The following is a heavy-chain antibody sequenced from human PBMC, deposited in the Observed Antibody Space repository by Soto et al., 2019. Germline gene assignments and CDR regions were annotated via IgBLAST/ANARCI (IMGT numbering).Heavy chain of an antibody. CDR2: IIPIFGTA. D-gene: IGHD2-21*02. CDR1: GGTFSSYA. Sequence: GASVKVSCKAPGGTFSSYAISWVRQAPGQGLEWMGGIIPIFGTANYAQKFQGRVTITADESTSTAYMELSSLRSEDTAVYYCARPLTPRPDCGGDCYSSPFDYWGQGTLVTVSS. V-gene: IGHV1-69*13. CDR3: ARPLTPRPDCGGDCYSSPFDY. J-gene: IGHJ4*02.